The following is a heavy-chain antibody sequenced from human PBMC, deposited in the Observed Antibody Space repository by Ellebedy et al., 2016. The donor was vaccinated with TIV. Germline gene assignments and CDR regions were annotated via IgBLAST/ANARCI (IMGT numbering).Heavy chain of an antibody. CDR2: IYYSGSN. J-gene: IGHJ6*03. Sequence: GSLRLSCTVSGGSISSYYWSWIRQPPGEGLEWIGYIYYSGSNNYNPSLKSRVTISVDTSKNPFALRLSSVTAADTAVYYCARRNVKLLTVEDHYYYMDVWGKGTTVTVSS. CDR3: ARRNVKLLTVEDHYYYMDV. V-gene: IGHV4-59*08. D-gene: IGHD2-15*01. CDR1: GGSISSYY.